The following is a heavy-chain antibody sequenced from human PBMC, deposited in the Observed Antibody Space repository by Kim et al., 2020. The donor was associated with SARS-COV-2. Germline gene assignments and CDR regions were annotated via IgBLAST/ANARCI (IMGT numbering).Heavy chain of an antibody. J-gene: IGHJ4*02. Sequence: STYYADSVKGRFTISRDNSKNTLYLQMSSLRAEDTAVYYCVKYSGNYPDYWGQGTLVTVSS. CDR3: VKYSGNYPDY. V-gene: IGHV3-64D*09. D-gene: IGHD1-26*01. CDR2: ST.